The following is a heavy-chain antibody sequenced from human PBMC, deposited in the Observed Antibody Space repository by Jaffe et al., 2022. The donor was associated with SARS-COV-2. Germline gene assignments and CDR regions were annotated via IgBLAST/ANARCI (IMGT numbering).Heavy chain of an antibody. Sequence: EVQLVESGGGLVQPGGSLRLSCAASGFTFSSYWMSWVRQAPGKGLEWVANIKQDGSEKYYVDSVKGRFTISRDNAKNSLYLQMNSLRAEDTAVYYCARVSRYFDWLLEGYYYYYYMDVWGKGTTVTVSS. CDR1: GFTFSSYW. CDR3: ARVSRYFDWLLEGYYYYYYMDV. J-gene: IGHJ6*03. D-gene: IGHD3-9*01. V-gene: IGHV3-7*01. CDR2: IKQDGSEK.